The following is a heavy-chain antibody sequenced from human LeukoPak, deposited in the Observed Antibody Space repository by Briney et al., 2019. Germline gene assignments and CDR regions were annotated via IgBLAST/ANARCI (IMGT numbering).Heavy chain of an antibody. V-gene: IGHV4-34*01. CDR1: GGSFSGYY. J-gene: IGHJ5*02. D-gene: IGHD3-3*01. CDR3: ARGQYDFWHWFDP. CDR2: INHSGST. Sequence: SETLSLTCAVYGGSFSGYYRSWIRQPPGKGLEWIGEINHSGSTNYNPSLKSRVTISVDTSKNQFSLKLSSVTAADTAVYYCARGQYDFWHWFDPWGQGTLVTVSS.